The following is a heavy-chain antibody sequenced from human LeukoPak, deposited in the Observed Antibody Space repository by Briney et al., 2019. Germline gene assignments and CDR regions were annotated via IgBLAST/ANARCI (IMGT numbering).Heavy chain of an antibody. Sequence: GESLKTSCKGSGYPFTDYWIVWVRQMPGKGLEYMGVIYPGDSSTRYSPSSQGQVTISADKSITTAYVQWTSLKASDTAMYYCARVSSPSFASLWLDPWGQGTQVTVSS. CDR2: IYPGDSST. D-gene: IGHD2/OR15-2a*01. V-gene: IGHV5-51*01. J-gene: IGHJ5*02. CDR1: GYPFTDYW. CDR3: ARVSSPSFASLWLDP.